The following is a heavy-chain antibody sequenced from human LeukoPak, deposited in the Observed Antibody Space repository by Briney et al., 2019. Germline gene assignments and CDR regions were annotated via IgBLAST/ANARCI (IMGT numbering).Heavy chain of an antibody. CDR1: GFTFSNSV. CDR2: FSGSDENT. Sequence: GGSLRLSCAASGFTFSNSVVSWVRQAPGKGLEWVSSFSGSDENTHHADSVKGRFTISRDNSKNTLYLQMNSLRAEDTAVYYCAKARNDIAAAGTGVDYWGQGTLVTVSS. D-gene: IGHD6-13*01. J-gene: IGHJ4*02. V-gene: IGHV3-23*01. CDR3: AKARNDIAAAGTGVDY.